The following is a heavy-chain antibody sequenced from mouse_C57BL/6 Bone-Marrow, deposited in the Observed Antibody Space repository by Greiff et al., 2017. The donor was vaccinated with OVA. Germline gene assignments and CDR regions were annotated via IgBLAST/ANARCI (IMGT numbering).Heavy chain of an antibody. CDR2: IFPGSGST. Sequence: QVQLQQSGPELVKPGASVKISCKVSGYTFTDYYINWVKQRPGQGLEWIGLIFPGSGSTYYNEKFKGKATLTEDKSYSNAYMLLSSLTSEDSAFYCCARESIRRTGFFAYWGQGTLVTVSA. D-gene: IGHD2-12*01. V-gene: IGHV1-75*01. CDR1: GYTFTDYY. J-gene: IGHJ3*01. CDR3: ARESIRRTGFFAY.